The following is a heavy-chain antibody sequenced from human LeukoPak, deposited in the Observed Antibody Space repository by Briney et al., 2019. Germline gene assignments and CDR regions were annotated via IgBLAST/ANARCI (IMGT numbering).Heavy chain of an antibody. D-gene: IGHD3-16*01. V-gene: IGHV3-21*01. J-gene: IGHJ3*02. CDR2: ISSSSSYI. CDR1: GFTFSSYS. CDR3: ARTFSTGHAFDI. Sequence: PGGSLRLSCAASGFTFSSYSMNWVRHAPGKGLEWVSSISSSSSYIYYADSVKGRFTISRDNAKNSLYLQMNSLRAEDTAVYYCARTFSTGHAFDIWGQGTMVTVSS.